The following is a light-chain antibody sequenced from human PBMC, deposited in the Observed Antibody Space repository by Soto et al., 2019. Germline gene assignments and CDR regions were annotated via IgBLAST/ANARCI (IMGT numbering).Light chain of an antibody. CDR2: DVF. Sequence: QSVLTQPASVSGSPGQPITISCTGTSSDVGGYNYVSWYQQHPGRAPKLIISDVFNRPSGVSDRFSGSKSGNTASLTISGLRTEDEADYYCSSYTNRNVPVFGGGTKLTVL. CDR1: SSDVGGYNY. J-gene: IGLJ2*01. CDR3: SSYTNRNVPV. V-gene: IGLV2-14*03.